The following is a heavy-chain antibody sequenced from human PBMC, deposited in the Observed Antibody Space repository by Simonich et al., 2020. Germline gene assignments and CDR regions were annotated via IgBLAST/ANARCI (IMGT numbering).Heavy chain of an antibody. V-gene: IGHV3-30*04. CDR3: ARDRNWGWFDP. Sequence: QVQLVESGGGVVQPGRSLRLSCAASGFTFSSYAMHWVRQAPGKGLGGVAVISYDGSNNYYADSVKGRLTISRDNSKNTLYLQMNSLRAEDTAVYYCARDRNWGWFDPWGQGTLVTVSS. CDR1: GFTFSSYA. CDR2: ISYDGSNN. J-gene: IGHJ5*02. D-gene: IGHD7-27*01.